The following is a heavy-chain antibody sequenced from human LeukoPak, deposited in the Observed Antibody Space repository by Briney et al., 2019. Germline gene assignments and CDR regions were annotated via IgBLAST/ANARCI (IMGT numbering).Heavy chain of an antibody. J-gene: IGHJ4*02. D-gene: IGHD3-22*01. CDR2: IKQDGSEK. Sequence: TGGSLRLSCAASGFTFSSYWMSWVRQAPGKGLEWVANIKQDGSEKYYVDSVKGRFTISRDNAKNSLYLQMNSLRAEDAAVYYCARGGYYDMFDYWGQGTLVTVSS. CDR1: GFTFSSYW. V-gene: IGHV3-7*01. CDR3: ARGGYYDMFDY.